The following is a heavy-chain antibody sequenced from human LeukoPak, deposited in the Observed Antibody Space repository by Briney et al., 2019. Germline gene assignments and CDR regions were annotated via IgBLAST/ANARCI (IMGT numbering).Heavy chain of an antibody. CDR2: ISASGGST. D-gene: IGHD6-19*01. J-gene: IGHJ6*04. CDR3: ARDQWLAYNYYMDV. CDR1: GFTFSSSW. V-gene: IGHV3-21*01. Sequence: PGGSLRLSCAASGFTFSSSWMTWVRQAPGKGLEWVSGISASGGSTYYADSVKGRFTISRDNAKKSLYLQMNRLRAEDTAVYYCARDQWLAYNYYMDVWGKGTTVTVSS.